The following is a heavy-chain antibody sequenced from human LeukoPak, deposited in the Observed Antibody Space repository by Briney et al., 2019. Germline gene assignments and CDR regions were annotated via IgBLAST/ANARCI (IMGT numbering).Heavy chain of an antibody. Sequence: GASVKVSCKASGYTFSNYGISWVRQATGQGLEWMGWMNPNSGKTGYVQKFQGRVTMTRDTSISTAYMELSSLTSEDTAIYYCARDRVGVGSSGWENWGQGTLVTVSS. CDR1: GYTFSNYG. CDR3: ARDRVGVGSSGWEN. J-gene: IGHJ4*02. CDR2: MNPNSGKT. V-gene: IGHV1-8*02. D-gene: IGHD6-19*01.